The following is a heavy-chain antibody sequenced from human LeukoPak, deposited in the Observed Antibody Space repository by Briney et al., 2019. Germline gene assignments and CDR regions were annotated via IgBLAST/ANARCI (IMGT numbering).Heavy chain of an antibody. J-gene: IGHJ3*02. CDR1: GFTVSSNY. Sequence: GGSLRLSCAASGFTVSSNYMSWVHQAPGKGLEWVSVIYSGGSTYYADSVKGRFTISRDNSKNTLYLQMNGLRAEDTAVYYCASLPPNDAFDIWGQGTMVTVSS. CDR3: ASLPPNDAFDI. CDR2: IYSGGST. V-gene: IGHV3-66*01.